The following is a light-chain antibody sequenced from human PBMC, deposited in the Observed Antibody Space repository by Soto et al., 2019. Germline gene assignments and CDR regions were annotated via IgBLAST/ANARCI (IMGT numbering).Light chain of an antibody. V-gene: IGKV1-9*01. CDR1: QDIAIY. CDR3: QQYNSYPWT. J-gene: IGKJ1*01. CDR2: AAS. Sequence: DIRMTQSPSTLSGSVGDRVTITCRASQDIAIYLAWYQQKPGEAPKLLIYAASTLYGGVPSRFSGSGSGTDFALTITSLQAEDFATYYCQQYNSYPWTFGQGTKGDIK.